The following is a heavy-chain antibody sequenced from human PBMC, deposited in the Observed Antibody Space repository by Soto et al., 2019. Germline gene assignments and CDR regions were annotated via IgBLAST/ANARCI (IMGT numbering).Heavy chain of an antibody. J-gene: IGHJ5*02. V-gene: IGHV3-30-3*01. Sequence: SLRLSCAASGFTFSSYAMHWVRQAPGKGLEWVAVISYDGSNKYYADSVKGRFTISRDNAKNSLYLQMNSLRDEDTAVYYCAGLQITPFDPWGQGTLVTVSS. CDR1: GFTFSSYA. CDR3: AGLQITPFDP. CDR2: ISYDGSNK. D-gene: IGHD3-16*01.